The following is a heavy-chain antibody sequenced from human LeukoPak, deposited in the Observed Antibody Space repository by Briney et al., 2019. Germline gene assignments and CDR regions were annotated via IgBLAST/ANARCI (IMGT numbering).Heavy chain of an antibody. CDR1: GDSISSYY. V-gene: IGHV4-4*07. J-gene: IGHJ6*03. CDR3: ARDLSGDLGDPTDHYYYYYSMDV. Sequence: SETLSLTCTVSGDSISSYYWSWIRQPAGKGLEWIGRIYTSGSTNYNPSLKSRVTMSVDTSKDQFSLKLSSVTAADTAVYYCARDLSGDLGDPTDHYYYYYSMDVWGKGPTVTVSS. CDR2: IYTSGST. D-gene: IGHD3-16*01.